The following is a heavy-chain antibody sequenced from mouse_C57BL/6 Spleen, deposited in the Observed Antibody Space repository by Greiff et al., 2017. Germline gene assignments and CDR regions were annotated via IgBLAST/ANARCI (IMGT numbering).Heavy chain of an antibody. CDR1: GYTFTSYW. D-gene: IGHD3-1*01. V-gene: IGHV1-53*01. CDR2: INPNNGGT. Sequence: VQLQQPGTELVKPGASVKLSCKASGYTFTSYWMHWVKQRPGQGLEWIGNINPNNGGTIYNQKFKGKATLTVDKSSSTAYMELRSLTSEDTAVYYCARSGGFFDYWGQGTTLTVSS. J-gene: IGHJ2*01. CDR3: ARSGGFFDY.